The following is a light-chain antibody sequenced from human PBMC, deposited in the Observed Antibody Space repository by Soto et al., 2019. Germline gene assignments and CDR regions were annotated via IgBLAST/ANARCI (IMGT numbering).Light chain of an antibody. V-gene: IGLV3-25*03. Sequence: SYELTQPPSISVSPGQTARITCSGDGLSKQYAYWYQQKPGHAPVLVIYKDSERPSGIPERFSGSSSGTTVPLTISGVQAEDEADYYCQSADISGPYVFGIGTKLTVL. J-gene: IGLJ1*01. CDR2: KDS. CDR3: QSADISGPYV. CDR1: GLSKQY.